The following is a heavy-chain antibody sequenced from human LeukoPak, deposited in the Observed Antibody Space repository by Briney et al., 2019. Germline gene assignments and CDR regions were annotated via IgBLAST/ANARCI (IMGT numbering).Heavy chain of an antibody. CDR2: ILTTGDT. D-gene: IGHD3-10*01. CDR3: AGDRFGERTFEK. V-gene: IGHV3-13*01. CDR1: GFAFSKFD. J-gene: IGHJ3*02. Sequence: GGSLRLSCAASGFAFSKFDMRWVRQSPRKGLEWVAHILTTGDTTYGAYAEGRFTTPSEDAKSNAHFHMNSIMGGDTAVYYCAGDRFGERTFEKWGQGTMVTVS.